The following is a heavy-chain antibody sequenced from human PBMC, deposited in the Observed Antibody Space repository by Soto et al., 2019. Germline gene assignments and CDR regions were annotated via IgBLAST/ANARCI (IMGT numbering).Heavy chain of an antibody. J-gene: IGHJ5*02. CDR1: GDSVSSNSAA. D-gene: IGHD3-3*01. CDR2: TYYRSKWYN. V-gene: IGHV6-1*01. Sequence: SQTLSLTCAISGDSVSSNSAAWNWIRQSPSRGLEWLGRTYYRSKWYNDYAVSVKSRITINPDTSKNQFSLQLNSVTPEDTAVYYCARVGMFDFLEWFNWFDPWGQGTLVTVSS. CDR3: ARVGMFDFLEWFNWFDP.